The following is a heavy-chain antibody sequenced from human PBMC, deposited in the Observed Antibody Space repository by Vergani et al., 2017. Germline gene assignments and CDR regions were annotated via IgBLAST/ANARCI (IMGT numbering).Heavy chain of an antibody. CDR3: AGGSSSGYWGSLNYYYYYGMDV. D-gene: IGHD3-22*01. J-gene: IGHJ6*02. CDR1: GYTFTSYD. V-gene: IGHV1-8*01. CDR2: MNPNSGNT. Sequence: QVQLVQSGAEVKKPGASVKVSCKASGYTFTSYDINWVRQATGQGLEWMGWMNPNSGNTGYAQKFQGRVTMTRNTSISTAYMALSSLRSEDTAVYYCAGGSSSGYWGSLNYYYYYGMDVWGQGTTVTVSS.